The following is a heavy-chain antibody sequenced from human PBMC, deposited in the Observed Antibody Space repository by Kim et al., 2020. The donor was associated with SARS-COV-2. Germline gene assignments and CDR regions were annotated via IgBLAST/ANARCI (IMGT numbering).Heavy chain of an antibody. J-gene: IGHJ4*02. CDR1: GGSISSGDYY. CDR2: IYYSGNT. Sequence: SETLSLTCSVSGGSISSGDYYWGWIRQPPGKGLEWIGSIYYSGNTYYNWPLKSRVTISVDTSTNQFSLDLSAVTATDTAVYYCARHEAVAMPIDHWGQG. CDR3: ARHEAVAMPIDH. V-gene: IGHV4-39*01. D-gene: IGHD6-19*01.